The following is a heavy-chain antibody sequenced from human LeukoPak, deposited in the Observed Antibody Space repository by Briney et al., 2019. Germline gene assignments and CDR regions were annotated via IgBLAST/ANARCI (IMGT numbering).Heavy chain of an antibody. CDR2: ISISVSTI. CDR3: AAGYGSGSYSV. CDR1: GFTFNDFSDYY. D-gene: IGHD3-10*01. Sequence: GGSLRLSCAASGFTFNDFSDYYLSWIRQAPGKGLGWVSYISISVSTISHADSVKGRFAISRDNAKKSLSLQMDSLRAEDTAVYYCAAGYGSGSYSVWGQGTLVTVSS. V-gene: IGHV3-11*01. J-gene: IGHJ4*02.